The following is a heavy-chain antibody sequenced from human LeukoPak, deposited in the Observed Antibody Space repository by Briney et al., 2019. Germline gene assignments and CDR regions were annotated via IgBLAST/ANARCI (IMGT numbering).Heavy chain of an antibody. J-gene: IGHJ3*02. CDR1: GFIFSTYG. CDR3: AKFGLAGSGRYHDAFDI. V-gene: IGHV3-33*03. D-gene: IGHD3-10*01. Sequence: PGGSLRLSCAASGFIFSTYGMHWVRQAPGKGLEWVAVIWYDGSNKYYADSVKGRFTISRDNSKNTLYLQMNSLRAEDTAVYYCAKFGLAGSGRYHDAFDIWGQGTMVTVSS. CDR2: IWYDGSNK.